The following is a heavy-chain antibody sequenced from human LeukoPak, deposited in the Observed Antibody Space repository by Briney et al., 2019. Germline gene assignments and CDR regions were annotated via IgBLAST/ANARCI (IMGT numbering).Heavy chain of an antibody. J-gene: IGHJ3*02. Sequence: SETLSLTCTVSGGSISSGSYYWSWIRQPAGKGLEWIGRIYTSGSTNYNPSLKSRVTISVDTSKNQFSLKLSSVTAADTAVYYCAGDLYVRYYDSSGSPDAFDIWGQGTMVTVSS. CDR3: AGDLYVRYYDSSGSPDAFDI. D-gene: IGHD3-22*01. CDR1: GGSISSGSYY. V-gene: IGHV4-61*02. CDR2: IYTSGST.